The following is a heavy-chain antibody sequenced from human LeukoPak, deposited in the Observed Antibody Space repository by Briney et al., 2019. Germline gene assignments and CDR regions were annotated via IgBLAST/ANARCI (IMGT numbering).Heavy chain of an antibody. V-gene: IGHV3-53*01. J-gene: IGHJ1*01. CDR1: GFSVGTNS. Sequence: GGSLRLSCAASGFSVGTNSMSWVRQSPGKGLEWVSVIYSGGSTYYADSVNGRFTISRDNSRNTLLLQMNSLRAEDTALYYCASAREYCGSAECYEYFQHWGQGTLVTVSS. CDR2: IYSGGST. D-gene: IGHD2-21*01. CDR3: ASAREYCGSAECYEYFQH.